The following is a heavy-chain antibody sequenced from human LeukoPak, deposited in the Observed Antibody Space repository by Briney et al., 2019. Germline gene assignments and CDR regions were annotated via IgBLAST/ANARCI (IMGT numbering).Heavy chain of an antibody. D-gene: IGHD3-3*01. CDR1: GYSISSDYY. J-gene: IGHJ5*02. CDR3: ARDHLANLASRLFDH. V-gene: IGHV4-38-2*02. CDR2: IHHSGRT. Sequence: SETLSLTCTVSGYSISSDYYWGWIRQPPGKGLEWIGSIHHSGRTYYNPSLKRRVTISVDTSKNQFSLKLSSVTAADTAVYYCARDHLANLASRLFDHWGQGTLVTVSS.